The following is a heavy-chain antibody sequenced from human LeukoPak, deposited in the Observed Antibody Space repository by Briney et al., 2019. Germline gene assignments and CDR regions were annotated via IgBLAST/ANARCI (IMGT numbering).Heavy chain of an antibody. J-gene: IGHJ5*02. CDR3: ARAQEEYNWFDP. Sequence: SQTLSLTCAVSGGSISSGGYPWSWIRQPPGKGLEWIGSIYSSGATAHYKSSLKSRVTISLDTSKNQFSLKLSSVTAADTAVYYCARAQEEYNWFDPWGQGTLVTVSS. V-gene: IGHV4-30-2*03. CDR1: GGSISSGGYP. CDR2: IYSSGATA.